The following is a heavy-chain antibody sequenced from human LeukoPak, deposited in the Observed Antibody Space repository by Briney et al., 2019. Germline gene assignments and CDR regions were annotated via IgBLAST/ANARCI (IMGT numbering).Heavy chain of an antibody. CDR1: GGSISTGSYY. CDR2: IYASGST. V-gene: IGHV4-61*02. J-gene: IGHJ4*02. Sequence: SETLSLTCTVSGGSISTGSYYCSWIRQPAGKGLEWIGRIYASGSTNYNPSLKSRVTISVDTSKNQFSLRLSSVTASDTAVYYCARCLGGRCDYFDYWGQGALVTVSS. D-gene: IGHD3-16*01. CDR3: ARCLGGRCDYFDY.